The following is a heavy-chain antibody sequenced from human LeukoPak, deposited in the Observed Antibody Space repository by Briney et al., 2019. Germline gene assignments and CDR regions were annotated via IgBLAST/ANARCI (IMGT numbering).Heavy chain of an antibody. Sequence: SETLSLTCTVSGGSISSSSYYWGWIRQPPGKGLEWIGSIYYSGSTYYNPSLKSRVTISVDTSKNQFSLKLSSVTAADTAVYYCARPYYDSSGYRNWGQGTLVTVSS. J-gene: IGHJ4*02. CDR3: ARPYYDSSGYRN. V-gene: IGHV4-39*01. CDR2: IYYSGST. D-gene: IGHD3-22*01. CDR1: GGSISSSSYY.